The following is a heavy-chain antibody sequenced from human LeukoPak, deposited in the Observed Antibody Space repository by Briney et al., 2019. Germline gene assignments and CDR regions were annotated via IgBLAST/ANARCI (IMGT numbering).Heavy chain of an antibody. D-gene: IGHD1-26*01. CDR3: ASRTGSYYPFDC. CDR1: GYSFSNYY. V-gene: IGHV5-51*01. CDR2: MYPGGSDI. J-gene: IGHJ4*02. Sequence: GESLKISCKGSGYSFSNYYIDWVRQMPGKGLEWMGVMYPGGSDIRYSPSFQGQVTISADKSIDTAYLQWSSLKASDSAMYYCASRTGSYYPFDCWGQGTLVTVSS.